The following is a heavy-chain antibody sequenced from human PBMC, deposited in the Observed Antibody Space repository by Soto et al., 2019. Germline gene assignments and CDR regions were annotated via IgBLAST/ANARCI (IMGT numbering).Heavy chain of an antibody. V-gene: IGHV3-21*01. J-gene: IGHJ4*02. Sequence: EVQLVESGGGLVKPGGSLRLSCAASGFTFSSYSMNWVRQAPGKGLEWVSSISSSSSYIYYADSVKGRFTISRDNAKTSLYMQMNSLRAEATAVYYWARDQPGYSYGYGLGYWGQGPLVTVSS. D-gene: IGHD5-18*01. CDR1: GFTFSSYS. CDR3: ARDQPGYSYGYGLGY. CDR2: ISSSSSYI.